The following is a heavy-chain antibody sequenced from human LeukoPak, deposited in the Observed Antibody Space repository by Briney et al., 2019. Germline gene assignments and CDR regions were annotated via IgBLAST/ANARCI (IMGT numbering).Heavy chain of an antibody. Sequence: SETLSLTCTVSGGSIRSSSYYWGWIRQPPGKGLEWAGTIYYSGSTNYNPSLKSRVTISVDTSKNQFSLKLSSVTAADTAVYYCARDNRSGSYYYFDYWGQGTLVTVSS. CDR3: ARDNRSGSYYYFDY. CDR1: GGSIRSSSYY. D-gene: IGHD1-26*01. V-gene: IGHV4-39*07. J-gene: IGHJ4*02. CDR2: IYYSGST.